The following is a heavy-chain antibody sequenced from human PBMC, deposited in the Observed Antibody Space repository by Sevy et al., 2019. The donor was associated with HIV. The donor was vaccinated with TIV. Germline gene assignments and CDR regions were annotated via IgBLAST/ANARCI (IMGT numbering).Heavy chain of an antibody. J-gene: IGHJ4*02. Sequence: GGSLRLSCAASGFTFDDYAMHWVRQAPGKGLEWVSGISWNSGTIGYADYMKGRFTISRDNAKNSLYLQMNSLRAEVTALYYCAKDIGYCISTTCPGLVDYWGQGTLVTVSS. CDR2: ISWNSGTI. CDR3: AKDIGYCISTTCPGLVDY. V-gene: IGHV3-9*01. CDR1: GFTFDDYA. D-gene: IGHD2-2*03.